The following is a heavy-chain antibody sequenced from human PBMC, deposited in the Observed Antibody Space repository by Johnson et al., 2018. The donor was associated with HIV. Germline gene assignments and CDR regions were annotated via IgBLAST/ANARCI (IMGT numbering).Heavy chain of an antibody. Sequence: VQLVESGGGVVRPGGSLRLSCAASGFTFDDYDMSWVRQAPGKGLEWVSGINWNGDSSSYADSVKGRFSISRDNVKNSLYLQMNSLKTEDTAVYYCTRWGKKGAFDIWGQGTMVTVSS. CDR1: GFTFDDYD. D-gene: IGHD3-16*01. CDR3: TRWGKKGAFDI. V-gene: IGHV3-20*04. CDR2: INWNGDSS. J-gene: IGHJ3*02.